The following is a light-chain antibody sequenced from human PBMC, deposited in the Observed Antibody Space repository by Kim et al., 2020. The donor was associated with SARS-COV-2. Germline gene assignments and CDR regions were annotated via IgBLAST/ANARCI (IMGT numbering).Light chain of an antibody. CDR1: SIDVGGYKY. CDR3: SSYTRTDTVV. Sequence: GQAITLSCTGTSIDVGGYKYVSWYRQQPGTHPKLMIYDVDNRPSGVSDRFSGSKSGNTASLTISGLQAEDEGDYYCSSYTRTDTVVFGGGTQLTVL. J-gene: IGLJ2*01. V-gene: IGLV2-14*03. CDR2: DVD.